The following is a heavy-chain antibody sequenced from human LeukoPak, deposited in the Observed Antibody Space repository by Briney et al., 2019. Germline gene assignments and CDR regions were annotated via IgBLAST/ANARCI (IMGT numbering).Heavy chain of an antibody. CDR1: GFTFSSYG. J-gene: IGHJ5*02. CDR3: AKDRLTSYGDYVGNWFDP. CDR2: ISGSGGST. V-gene: IGHV3-23*01. D-gene: IGHD4-17*01. Sequence: PGGSLRLSCAASGFTFSSYGMSWVRQAPGKGLEWVSAISGSGGSTYYADSVKGRFTISRDNSKNTLYLQMNSLRAEDTAVYYCAKDRLTSYGDYVGNWFDPRGQGTLVTVSS.